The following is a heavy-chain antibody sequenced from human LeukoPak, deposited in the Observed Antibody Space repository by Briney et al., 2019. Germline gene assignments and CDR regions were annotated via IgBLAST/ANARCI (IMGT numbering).Heavy chain of an antibody. CDR2: ISYDGSNK. J-gene: IGHJ4*02. V-gene: IGHV3-30*03. CDR1: GFTFSSYG. D-gene: IGHD2-15*01. CDR3: VRDFSCSGGSCPLFDS. Sequence: GRSLRLSCAASGFTFSSYGMHWVRQAPGKGLEWVAVISYDGSNKYYADSVKGRFTISRDNSENTLYLQMSSLRSEATAISYCVRDFSCSGGSCPLFDSWGQGTLVSVSS.